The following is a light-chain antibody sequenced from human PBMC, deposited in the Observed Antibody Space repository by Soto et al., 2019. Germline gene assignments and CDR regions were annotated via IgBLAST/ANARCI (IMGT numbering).Light chain of an antibody. V-gene: IGLV2-14*01. CDR1: SSDVCGYNY. CDR3: SSYTSSRTYVV. CDR2: DVS. J-gene: IGLJ2*01. Sequence: QSALTQPASVSGSPGQSITISCTGTSSDVCGYNYVSWYQQHPGKAPKLMIYDVSNRPSGVSNRFSGSKSGNTASLTISGLQAEDEADYYCSSYTSSRTYVVFGGGTKLTVL.